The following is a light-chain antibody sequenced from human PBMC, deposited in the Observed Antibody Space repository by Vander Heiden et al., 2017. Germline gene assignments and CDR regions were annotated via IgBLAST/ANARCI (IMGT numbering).Light chain of an antibody. Sequence: DIQMTPSPSSLSASVGDRVTITCRASQSISSYLNWYKQKPGKAPKLLIYAASSWQRGVRSRFSGSGCGKDFTLTISSRQQEDFASYYCQQNDSNRMYTFGQGTKVDIK. CDR1: QSISSY. V-gene: IGKV1-39*01. J-gene: IGKJ2*01. CDR2: AAS. CDR3: QQNDSNRMYT.